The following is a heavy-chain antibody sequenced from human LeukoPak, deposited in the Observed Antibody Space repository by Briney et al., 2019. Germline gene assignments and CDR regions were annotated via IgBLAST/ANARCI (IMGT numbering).Heavy chain of an antibody. CDR1: GGSISSYY. CDR2: INHSGST. CDR3: ARDTMVRGVIIRVWFDP. V-gene: IGHV4-34*01. Sequence: SETLSLTCSVSGGSISSYYWSWIRQPPGKGLEWIGEINHSGSTNYNPSLKSRVTISVDTSKNQFSLKLSSVTAADTAVYYCARDTMVRGVIIRVWFDPWGQGTLVTVSS. D-gene: IGHD3-10*01. J-gene: IGHJ5*02.